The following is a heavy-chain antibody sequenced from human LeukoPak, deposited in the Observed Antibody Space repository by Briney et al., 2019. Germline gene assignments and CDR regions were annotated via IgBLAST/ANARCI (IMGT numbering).Heavy chain of an antibody. J-gene: IGHJ6*02. V-gene: IGHV1-18*01. D-gene: IGHD4-11*01. CDR2: ISPCNGNT. CDR3: ARGPPTVTTTYYYYYGLDV. CDR1: GYTFTGYG. Sequence: ASVKVSCKASGYTFTGYGISWVRQAPGQGLEWMGWISPCNGNTNYAEKLQGRVTMTTDTSTSTAYMELRSLRSDDTAVYYCARGPPTVTTTYYYYYGLDVWGQGTTVTVSS.